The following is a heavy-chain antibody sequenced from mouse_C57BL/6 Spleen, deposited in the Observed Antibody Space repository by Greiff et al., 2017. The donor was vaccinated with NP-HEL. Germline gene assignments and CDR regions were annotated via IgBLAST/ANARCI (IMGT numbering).Heavy chain of an antibody. Sequence: EVQLVESGGGLVQPGGSLSLSCAASGFTFTDYYMSWVRQPPGKALEWLGFIRNKANGYTTEYSASVKGRFTISRYNSQSILYVQMNALRAEDSATYYCGRYIRVGDAMDYWGQGTSVTVSS. J-gene: IGHJ4*01. CDR3: GRYIRVGDAMDY. CDR2: IRNKANGYTT. D-gene: IGHD1-1*02. CDR1: GFTFTDYY. V-gene: IGHV7-3*01.